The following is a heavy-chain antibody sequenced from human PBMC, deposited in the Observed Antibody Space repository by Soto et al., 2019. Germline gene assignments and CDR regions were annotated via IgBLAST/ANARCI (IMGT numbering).Heavy chain of an antibody. CDR3: ASEGGDFWSGYGG. CDR1: GFIFKNYA. Sequence: EVVLLESGGGLVQSGGSLRLSYAASGFIFKNYAMSWVRQAPGKGLEWVSAISGSGDNRYYADFVRGRFTISRDNSKSVVFLQMVSLTAEDSAVYFCASEGGDFWSGYGGRGQGTLVTVS. CDR2: ISGSGDNR. J-gene: IGHJ4*02. V-gene: IGHV3-23*01. D-gene: IGHD3-3*01.